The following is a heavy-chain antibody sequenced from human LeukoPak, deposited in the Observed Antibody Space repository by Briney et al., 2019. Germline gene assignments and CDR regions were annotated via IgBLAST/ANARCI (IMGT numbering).Heavy chain of an antibody. D-gene: IGHD5-12*01. CDR2: IGGSNGIT. J-gene: IGHJ4*02. CDR3: ARNENSGWGYFDY. Sequence: RGSLRLSTVASMFTFNTYAMSCGLQAPGNSLENTSVIGGSNGITFYVGSVKGRFTISRDNSKDTLYLQMNSLRAEDTAVYYCARNENSGWGYFDYWGQGTLVTVSS. V-gene: IGHV3-23*01. CDR1: MFTFNTYA.